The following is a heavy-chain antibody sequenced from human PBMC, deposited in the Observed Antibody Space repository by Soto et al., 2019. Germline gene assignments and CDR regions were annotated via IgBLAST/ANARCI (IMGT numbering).Heavy chain of an antibody. CDR2: IYPGDSDT. D-gene: IGHD6-13*01. CDR1: GYSFTSYW. Sequence: PGESLKISCKGSGYSFTSYWIGWVRQMPGKGLEWMGIIYPGDSDTRYSPSFQGQVTISADKSISTAYLQWSSLTAADTAMYYCARGQGYGTGGNNYYYYCMDVWGKGTTVTVSS. J-gene: IGHJ6*03. CDR3: ARGQGYGTGGNNYYYYCMDV. V-gene: IGHV5-51*01.